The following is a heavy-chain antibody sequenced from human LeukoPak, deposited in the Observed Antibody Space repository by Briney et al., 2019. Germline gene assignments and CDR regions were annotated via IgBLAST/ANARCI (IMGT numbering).Heavy chain of an antibody. V-gene: IGHV4-59*08. CDR1: GGSISSYY. Sequence: PSVTLSLTCTVPGGSISSYYWSWIRQPPGKGLEWIGYIYYSGSTNYNPSLKSRVTISVDTSKNQFSLKLSSVTAADTAVYYCARGARGSYSYWGQGTLVTVSS. J-gene: IGHJ4*02. D-gene: IGHD1-26*01. CDR3: ARGARGSYSY. CDR2: IYYSGST.